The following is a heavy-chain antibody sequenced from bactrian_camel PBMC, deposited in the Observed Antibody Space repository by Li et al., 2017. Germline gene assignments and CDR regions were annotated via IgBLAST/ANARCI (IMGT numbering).Heavy chain of an antibody. CDR3: TKDQILAPSEFGVFEG. V-gene: IGHV3S1*01. Sequence: VQLVESGGGSVQAGGSLRLSCTASVFDSSGNCMAWFRQAPGKEREGVAAIASNGETAYCSESGEGRFTMSRAGEGRFTISRDNAVKTMYLQLNSLKTEDTAMYYRTKDQILAPSEFGVFEGWGQGTQVTVS. CDR2: IASNGETA. D-gene: IGHD1*01. CDR1: VFDSSGNC. J-gene: IGHJ4*01.